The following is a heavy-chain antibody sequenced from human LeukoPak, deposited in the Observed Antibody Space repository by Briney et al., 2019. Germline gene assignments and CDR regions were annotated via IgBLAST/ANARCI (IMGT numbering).Heavy chain of an antibody. D-gene: IGHD3-10*01. CDR2: INPNSGST. CDR3: ASPDYYGSGSYRFDP. CDR1: GHTFTGYY. Sequence: ASVKVSCKDSGHTFTGYYVHWVRQVPGQGLEWMGWINPNSGSTKYAQKFQGRVTMTTDTSISTAYMQLSGLTSDDTAIYYCASPDYYGSGSYRFDPWGQGTLVTVSS. J-gene: IGHJ5*02. V-gene: IGHV1-2*02.